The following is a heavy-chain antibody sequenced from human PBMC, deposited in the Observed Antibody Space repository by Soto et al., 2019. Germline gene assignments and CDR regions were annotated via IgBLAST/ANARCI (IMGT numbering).Heavy chain of an antibody. Sequence: PGESLKISCKGSGYSFTSYWIGWVRQMPGKGLEWMGIIYPGDSDTRYSPSFQGQVTISADKSISTAYMELSSLRSEDTAVYYCAAVPVLRFLKWLPAYFDYWGQGTLVTVSS. J-gene: IGHJ4*02. CDR3: AAVPVLRFLKWLPAYFDY. CDR2: IYPGDSDT. CDR1: GYSFTSYW. D-gene: IGHD3-3*01. V-gene: IGHV5-51*01.